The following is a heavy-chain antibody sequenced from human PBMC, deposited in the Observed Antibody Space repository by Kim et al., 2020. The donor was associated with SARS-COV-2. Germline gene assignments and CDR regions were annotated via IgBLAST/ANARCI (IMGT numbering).Heavy chain of an antibody. CDR1: GGSISSSSYY. D-gene: IGHD6-19*01. J-gene: IGHJ3*02. V-gene: IGHV4-39*07. Sequence: SETLSLTCTVSGGSISSSSYYWGWIRQPPGKGLEWIGSIYYSGSTYYNPSLKSRVTISVDTSKNQFSLKLSSVTAADTAVYYCARDMSYSSGWLSNDAFDIWGQGTMVTVSS. CDR2: IYYSGST. CDR3: ARDMSYSSGWLSNDAFDI.